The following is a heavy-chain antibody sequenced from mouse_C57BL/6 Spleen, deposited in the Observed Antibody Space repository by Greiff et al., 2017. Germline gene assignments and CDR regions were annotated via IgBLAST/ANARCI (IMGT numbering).Heavy chain of an antibody. Sequence: EVQRVESGPGLVKPSQSLSLTCSVTGYSITSGYYWNWIRQFPGNKLEWMGYISYDGSNNYNPSLKNRISITRDTSKNQFFLKLNSVTTEDTATYYCARGERDYFDYWGQGTTLTVSS. J-gene: IGHJ2*01. CDR1: GYSITSGYY. V-gene: IGHV3-6*01. CDR3: ARGERDYFDY. CDR2: ISYDGSN.